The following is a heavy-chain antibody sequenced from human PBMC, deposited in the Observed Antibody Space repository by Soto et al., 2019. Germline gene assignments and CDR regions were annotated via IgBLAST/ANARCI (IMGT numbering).Heavy chain of an antibody. D-gene: IGHD6-13*01. CDR2: IYYSGSI. CDR3: TRRTTGKPFDY. Sequence: SETLSLTCTVSGGSISSDDYYWSWIRQPPGKGLEWIGSIYYSGSIYYNPSLKSRVTISQDTSRNQFSLKLTSVTAADTAVYYCTRRTTGKPFDYWGQGTLVTVSS. J-gene: IGHJ4*02. CDR1: GGSISSDDYY. V-gene: IGHV4-30-4*01.